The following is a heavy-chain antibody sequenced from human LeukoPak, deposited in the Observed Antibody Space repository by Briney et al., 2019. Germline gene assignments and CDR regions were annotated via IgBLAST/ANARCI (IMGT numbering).Heavy chain of an antibody. D-gene: IGHD5-12*01. CDR2: I. CDR3: ARVGGGGYEGYFDY. Sequence: GGSLRLSCAVSGFTFSDYYMSWIRQAPGKGLEWVSYIKGRFAISRDNAKNSLYLQMDSLRAEDTAVYYCARVGGGGYEGYFDYWGQGTLVTVSS. V-gene: IGHV3-11*01. J-gene: IGHJ4*02. CDR1: GFTFSDYY.